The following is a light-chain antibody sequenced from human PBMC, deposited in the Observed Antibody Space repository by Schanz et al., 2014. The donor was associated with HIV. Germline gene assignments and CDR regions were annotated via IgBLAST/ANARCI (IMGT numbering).Light chain of an antibody. V-gene: IGKV3-20*01. J-gene: IGKJ1*01. Sequence: EIVLTQSPGTLSLSPGEVGTLSCRASQSISTHLAWYQQKPGQAPTLLIYGASKRATGIPDRFIGSGSGTDFTLTINRLEPEDFAVYYCQQYGSSPSWTFGQGTKVEIK. CDR2: GAS. CDR3: QQYGSSPSWT. CDR1: QSISTH.